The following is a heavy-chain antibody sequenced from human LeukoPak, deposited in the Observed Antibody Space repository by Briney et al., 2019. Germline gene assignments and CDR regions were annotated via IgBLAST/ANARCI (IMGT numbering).Heavy chain of an antibody. CDR2: FDPEEGKT. V-gene: IGHV1-24*01. D-gene: IGHD5-12*01. Sequence: GASVKVSCKGSGYRLNELSIHWVRQGPGKGLEWMGGFDPEEGKTIYAQKLQGRVSMTEDTSTDTAFMELRSLRSEDTAVYYCATNTYNGYVIDSWGQGTLITVSS. CDR3: ATNTYNGYVIDS. J-gene: IGHJ4*02. CDR1: GYRLNELS.